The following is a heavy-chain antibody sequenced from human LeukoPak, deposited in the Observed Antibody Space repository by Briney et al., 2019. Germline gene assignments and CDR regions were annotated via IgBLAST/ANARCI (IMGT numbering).Heavy chain of an antibody. D-gene: IGHD3-22*01. CDR2: ISGSGGST. J-gene: IGHJ6*02. CDR1: GFTFSSYA. V-gene: IGHV3-23*01. Sequence: GGSLRLSCAASGFTFSSYAMSWVCQAPGKGLEWVSAISGSGGSTYYADSVKGRFTISRDNSKNTLYLQMNSLRAEDTAVYYYAKDGYYDSSGYYESNYYYGMDVWGQGTTVTVSS. CDR3: AKDGYYDSSGYYESNYYYGMDV.